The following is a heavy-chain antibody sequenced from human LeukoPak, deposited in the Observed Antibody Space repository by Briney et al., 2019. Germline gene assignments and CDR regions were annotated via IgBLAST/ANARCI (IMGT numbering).Heavy chain of an antibody. J-gene: IGHJ4*02. Sequence: QPGGCLRLSCAASGFTFSSYWMHWVRHAPGKGLVWVSRIDTDGSFTSYADSVRGRFTISRDNAKNTLYLQMSSLRAEDTAVYCCIRGTVGAPGNDYWGQGTLVTVSS. V-gene: IGHV3-74*01. CDR3: IRGTVGAPGNDY. CDR1: GFTFSSYW. CDR2: IDTDGSFT. D-gene: IGHD1-26*01.